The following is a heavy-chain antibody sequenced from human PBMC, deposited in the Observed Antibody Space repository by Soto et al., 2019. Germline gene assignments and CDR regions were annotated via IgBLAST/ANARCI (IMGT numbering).Heavy chain of an antibody. CDR2: AYLIGST. V-gene: IGHV4-4*01. CDR1: GGFTSTNNW. D-gene: IGHD3-10*01. J-gene: IGHJ4*02. CDR3: ARSPPSSYYGGSGTFDY. Sequence: QLQLQESGPGLVRPSGTLSLTCAVSGGFTSTNNWWSWVRQPQGKGLEWIGDAYLIGSTESNPSLNMRVRISVDQAKNQRSLKLTSATAADTAVYRCARSPPSSYYGGSGTFDYWGQGALVTVSS.